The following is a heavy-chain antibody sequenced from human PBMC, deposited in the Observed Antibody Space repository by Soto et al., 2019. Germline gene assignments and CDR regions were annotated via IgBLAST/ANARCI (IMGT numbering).Heavy chain of an antibody. V-gene: IGHV1-69*01. J-gene: IGHJ6*02. CDR2: IIPIFGTA. Sequence: QVQLVQSGAEVKKPGSSVKVSCKASGGTFSSYAISWVRQAPGQGLEWMGGIIPIFGTANYAQKFQGRVSITADEATSTPYMELSSLRSEDTAVYYCASRTEEIVVVVSATPPYYYYSGMDVWGQGTTVTVSS. D-gene: IGHD2-15*01. CDR3: ASRTEEIVVVVSATPPYYYYSGMDV. CDR1: GGTFSSYA.